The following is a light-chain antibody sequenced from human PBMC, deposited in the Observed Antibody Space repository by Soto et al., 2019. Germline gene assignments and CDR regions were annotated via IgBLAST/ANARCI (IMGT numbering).Light chain of an antibody. Sequence: EIVLTQSPATLSLSRGERATLSCRASQSVNVDLAWYQQRPGQAPRLLIFGATNRAADVPARFSGSGSGTDFTLTISSLQAEDVAVYYCQQYYSTPLTFGGGTKVDIK. V-gene: IGKV3-15*01. J-gene: IGKJ4*01. CDR1: QSVNVD. CDR3: QQYYSTPLT. CDR2: GAT.